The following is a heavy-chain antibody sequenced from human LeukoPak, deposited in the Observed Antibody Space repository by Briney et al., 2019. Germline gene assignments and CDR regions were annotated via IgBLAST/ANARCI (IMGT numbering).Heavy chain of an antibody. CDR3: AKEGAASWDVDV. V-gene: IGHV3-30*02. CDR2: IRPDGHNK. Sequence: GGSLRLSCAASGFIFIGYGMHWVRQAPGKGPEWVAFIRPDGHNKYYADSVKSRFMISRDNSKNTVDLQMNSLRGDDTAMYYCAKEGAASWDVDVWGKGTTVTVSS. J-gene: IGHJ6*04. D-gene: IGHD3-3*02. CDR1: GFIFIGYG.